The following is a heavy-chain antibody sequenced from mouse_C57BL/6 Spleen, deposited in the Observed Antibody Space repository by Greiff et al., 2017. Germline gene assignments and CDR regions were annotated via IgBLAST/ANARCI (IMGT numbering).Heavy chain of an antibody. D-gene: IGHD1-1*01. CDR3: ARPFITTVVRYFDV. CDR1: GFTFSDYG. V-gene: IGHV5-17*01. J-gene: IGHJ1*03. Sequence: EVNVVESGGGLVKPGGSLKLSCAASGFTFSDYGVHWVRQAPEKGLEWVAYISSGSSTIYYADTVKGRFTISRDNAKNTLFLQMTSLRSEDTAMYYCARPFITTVVRYFDVWGTGTTVTVSS. CDR2: ISSGSSTI.